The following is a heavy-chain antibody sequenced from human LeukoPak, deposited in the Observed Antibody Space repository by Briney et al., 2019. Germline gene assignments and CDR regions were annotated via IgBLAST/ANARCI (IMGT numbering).Heavy chain of an antibody. CDR1: GFTFSSYA. J-gene: IGHJ4*02. CDR2: ISGSGGST. V-gene: IGHV3-23*01. Sequence: GGSLRLSCAASGFTFSSYAMSWVCQAPGKGLEWVSAISGSGGSTYYADSVKGRFTISRDNSKNTLYLQMNSLRAEGTAVYYCAKDRIRFLEWLFDYWGQGTLVTVSS. D-gene: IGHD3-3*01. CDR3: AKDRIRFLEWLFDY.